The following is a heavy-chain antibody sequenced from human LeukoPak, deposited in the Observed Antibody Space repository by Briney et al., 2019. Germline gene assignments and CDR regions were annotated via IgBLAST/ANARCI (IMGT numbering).Heavy chain of an antibody. J-gene: IGHJ6*02. CDR2: ISYDGSNK. CDR3: AKGLGYCSGGSCYSDVYYGMDV. Sequence: PGGSLRLSCAASGFTFSSYGMHWVRQAPGKGLEWVAVISYDGSNKYYADSVKGRFTISRDNSKNTLYLQMNSLRAEDTAVYYCAKGLGYCSGGSCYSDVYYGMDVWGQGTTDTVSS. V-gene: IGHV3-30*18. D-gene: IGHD2-15*01. CDR1: GFTFSSYG.